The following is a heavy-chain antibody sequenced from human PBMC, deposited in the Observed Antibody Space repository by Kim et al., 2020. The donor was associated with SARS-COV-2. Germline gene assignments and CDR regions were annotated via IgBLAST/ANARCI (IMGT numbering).Heavy chain of an antibody. Sequence: YHPSPRSRVTLSVDTSKNQFSRKLSSVTAAATAVYYCARHRSGSYTYFDYWGQGTLVTVSS. D-gene: IGHD1-26*01. CDR3: ARHRSGSYTYFDY. J-gene: IGHJ4*02. V-gene: IGHV4-39*01.